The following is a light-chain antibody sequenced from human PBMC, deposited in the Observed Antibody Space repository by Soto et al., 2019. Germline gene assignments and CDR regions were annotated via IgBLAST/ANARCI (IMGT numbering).Light chain of an antibody. CDR3: QQYGSLPYT. CDR2: GAS. CDR1: QSVTSNY. Sequence: EIVLTQSPGTLPLSPGERATLSCRASQSVTSNYLTWFQQKPGQAPRLLIFGASSRATGIPDRFSGSGSGTDFTLTITRLEPEDFAVYYCQQYGSLPYTFGQGTKLEIK. V-gene: IGKV3-20*01. J-gene: IGKJ2*01.